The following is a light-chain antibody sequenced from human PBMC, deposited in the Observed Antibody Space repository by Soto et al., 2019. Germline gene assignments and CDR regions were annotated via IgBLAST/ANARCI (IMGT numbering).Light chain of an antibody. J-gene: IGKJ5*01. CDR1: QSISSW. V-gene: IGKV1-5*01. CDR3: QQYNSYPIT. Sequence: IQMTQSPSTLFASVGDRVTITCRASQSISSWLAWYQQKPGKAPKLLIYDASSLESGVPSRFSGSGSGTEFTLTISSLQPDDFATYYCQQYNSYPITFGQGTRLEIK. CDR2: DAS.